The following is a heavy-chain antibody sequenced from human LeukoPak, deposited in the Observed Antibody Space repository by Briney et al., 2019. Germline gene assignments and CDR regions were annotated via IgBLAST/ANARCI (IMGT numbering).Heavy chain of an antibody. Sequence: SETLSLTCAVYGGSFSGYYWSWIRQPPGKGLEWIGEINHSGSTNYNPSLKSRVTISVDTSKNQFSLKLSSVTAADTAVYYCARHVGPNGDFDYWGQGTLVTVSS. J-gene: IGHJ4*02. CDR2: INHSGST. CDR1: GGSFSGYY. D-gene: IGHD3/OR15-3a*01. CDR3: ARHVGPNGDFDY. V-gene: IGHV4-34*01.